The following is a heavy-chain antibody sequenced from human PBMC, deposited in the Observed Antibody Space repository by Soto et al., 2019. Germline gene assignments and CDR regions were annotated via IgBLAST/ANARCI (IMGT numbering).Heavy chain of an antibody. J-gene: IGHJ4*02. CDR3: ARRRDQPPVGLYFDS. CDR2: IIPMFGTP. CDR1: GDAFTNYI. D-gene: IGHD1-26*01. V-gene: IGHV1-69*01. Sequence: QVQLVQSGAEVKKPGSSVKVSCKASGDAFTNYIFDWVRQAPGQGLEWMGGIIPMFGTPKYAQTFQDRVTISADGSTGTAYLELTSLRFDDTAVYYCARRRDQPPVGLYFDSWGEGTRVTVSS.